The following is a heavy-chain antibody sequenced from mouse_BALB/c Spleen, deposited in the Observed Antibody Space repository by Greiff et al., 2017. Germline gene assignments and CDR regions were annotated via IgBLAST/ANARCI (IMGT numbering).Heavy chain of an antibody. CDR2: ISSGGGST. Sequence: EVQVVESGGGLVKPGGSLKLSCAASGFAFSSYDMSWVRQTPEKRLEWVAYISSGGGSTYYPDTVKGRFTISRDNAKNTLYLQMSSLKSEDTAMYYCARHPPYGYFDYWGQGTTLTVSS. J-gene: IGHJ2*01. V-gene: IGHV5-12-1*01. CDR3: ARHPPYGYFDY. CDR1: GFAFSSYD. D-gene: IGHD1-1*01.